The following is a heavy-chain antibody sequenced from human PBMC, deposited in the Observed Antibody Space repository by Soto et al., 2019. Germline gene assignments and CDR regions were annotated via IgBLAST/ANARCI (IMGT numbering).Heavy chain of an antibody. J-gene: IGHJ4*02. CDR1: GFTFSSYA. CDR3: AKGVSQYTPLALFDY. CDR2: ISGSDGRT. V-gene: IGHV3-23*01. Sequence: EVQLLESGGGLVRPGGSLRLSCAASGFTFSSYAMSWGRQAPGKGLEWVSTISGSDGRTYSTDSVKGRFTISRDKSRNTAYLQMNSLRVEDTAVYYCAKGVSQYTPLALFDYWGRGTLVTVSS. D-gene: IGHD5-18*01.